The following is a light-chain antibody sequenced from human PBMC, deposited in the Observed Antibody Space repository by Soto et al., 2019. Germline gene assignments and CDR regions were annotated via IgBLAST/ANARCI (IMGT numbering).Light chain of an antibody. CDR2: GAS. CDR1: QSINKAY. Sequence: EIVLTQSPGTLALSPGDRATLSCRASQSINKAYLVWYQVKPGQAPRRLIYGASSRATGIADRFSGREFGTDFTLIISRLEAEDFAVYYCQHSGDFRWTFGQGTKVEVK. CDR3: QHSGDFRWT. J-gene: IGKJ1*01. V-gene: IGKV3-20*01.